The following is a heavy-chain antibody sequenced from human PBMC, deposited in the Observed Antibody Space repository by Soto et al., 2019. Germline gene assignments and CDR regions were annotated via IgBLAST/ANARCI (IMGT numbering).Heavy chain of an antibody. CDR1: GFTFSSYG. D-gene: IGHD3-3*01. J-gene: IGHJ4*02. Sequence: VGSLRLSYAASGFTFSSYGMHWVRQAPGKGLEWVAVIWYDGSNKYYADSVKGRFTISRDNSKNTLYLQMNSLRAEDTAVYYCARGPPYYDFWSGYYFDYWGQGTLVTVSA. CDR3: ARGPPYYDFWSGYYFDY. V-gene: IGHV3-33*01. CDR2: IWYDGSNK.